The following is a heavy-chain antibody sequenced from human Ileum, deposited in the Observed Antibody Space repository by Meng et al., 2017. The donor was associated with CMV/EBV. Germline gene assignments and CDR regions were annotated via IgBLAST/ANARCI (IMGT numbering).Heavy chain of an antibody. Sequence: GPLGQSGDEVKNIGASVKASCKAAGYTVSSYSFSWVRQAPGQGLEWMGWISAYNGDIKYAQKFRDRVTMTTDTSTSTAYMDLRGLRSDDTAVYYCARDHASSSQLLDYWGQGTLVTVSS. CDR1: GYTVSSYS. D-gene: IGHD6-6*01. J-gene: IGHJ4*02. CDR2: ISAYNGDI. V-gene: IGHV1-18*04. CDR3: ARDHASSSQLLDY.